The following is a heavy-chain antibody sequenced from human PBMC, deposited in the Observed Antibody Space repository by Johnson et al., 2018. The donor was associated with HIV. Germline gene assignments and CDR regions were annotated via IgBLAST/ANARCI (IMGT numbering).Heavy chain of an antibody. Sequence: HVQLVESGGGVVQPGRSLRLSCAASVFTFSSYAMHLVRQAPGKGLEWVAVISYDGSNKYYADSVKVRFTISRDNSKNTLYLQMHSLRAEDTAVYYCARDQNSVLMVYAAPGALDIWGQGTMVTVSS. CDR1: VFTFSSYA. D-gene: IGHD2-8*01. V-gene: IGHV3-30-3*01. J-gene: IGHJ3*02. CDR3: ARDQNSVLMVYAAPGALDI. CDR2: ISYDGSNK.